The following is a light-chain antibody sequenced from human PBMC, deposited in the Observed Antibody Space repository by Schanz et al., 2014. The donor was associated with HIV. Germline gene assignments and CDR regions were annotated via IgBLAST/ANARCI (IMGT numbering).Light chain of an antibody. J-gene: IGKJ2*01. CDR2: QAS. CDR1: QPIGWL. Sequence: IQMTQSPSTVSPSVGDRVTITCRASQPIGWLLAWYQQKPGRAPILLIYQASSLETGVPSRFSGSGSGTEFTLTISGLQPDDFATYYCQQCDSYPYTFGQGTKLDIK. V-gene: IGKV1-5*03. CDR3: QQCDSYPYT.